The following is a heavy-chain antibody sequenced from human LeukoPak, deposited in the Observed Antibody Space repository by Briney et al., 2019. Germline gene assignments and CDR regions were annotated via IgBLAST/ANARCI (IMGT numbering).Heavy chain of an antibody. V-gene: IGHV3-7*01. CDR2: IKQEGSEK. Sequence: GGSLRLSCAASGFIFSLYLMSWVRQAPGKGLEWVASIKQEGSEKYYVDSVRGRFTISRDNAKNSLYLQLHSLRAEDTAVYYCARLRFVAASGVSPFDYWGQGTLVTVSS. D-gene: IGHD2-8*02. CDR3: ARLRFVAASGVSPFDY. J-gene: IGHJ4*02. CDR1: GFIFSLYL.